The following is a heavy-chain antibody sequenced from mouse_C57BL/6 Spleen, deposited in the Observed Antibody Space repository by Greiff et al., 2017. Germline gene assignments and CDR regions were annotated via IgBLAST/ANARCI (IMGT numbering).Heavy chain of an antibody. CDR2: IYPRSGNT. Sequence: VMLVESGAELARPGASVKLSCKASGYTFTSYGISWVKQRTGQGLEWIGEIYPRSGNTYYNEKFKGKATLTADKSSSTAYMELRSLTSEDSAVYFCARGDYYGSSYAMDYWGQGTSVTVSS. CDR1: GYTFTSYG. J-gene: IGHJ4*01. D-gene: IGHD1-1*01. V-gene: IGHV1-81*01. CDR3: ARGDYYGSSYAMDY.